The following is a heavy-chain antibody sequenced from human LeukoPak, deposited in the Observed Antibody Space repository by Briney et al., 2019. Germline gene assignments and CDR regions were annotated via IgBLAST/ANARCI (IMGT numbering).Heavy chain of an antibody. CDR1: GGSISSNSYY. CDR2: IYYSGST. D-gene: IGHD3-10*01. Sequence: PSETLSLTCTVSGGSISSNSYYWGWIRQPPGKGLEWVGSIYYSGSTYYNPSLKSRVTISVDASKNQFSLKLSSVTAADTAVYYCARVEYYYGSGSYPVYYFDYWGQGTLVTISS. CDR3: ARVEYYYGSGSYPVYYFDY. J-gene: IGHJ4*02. V-gene: IGHV4-39*07.